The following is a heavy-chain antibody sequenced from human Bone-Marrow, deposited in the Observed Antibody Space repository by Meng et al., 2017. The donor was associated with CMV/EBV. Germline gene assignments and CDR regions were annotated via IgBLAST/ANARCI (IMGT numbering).Heavy chain of an antibody. Sequence: SQTLSLTCAVYSGSFSGYYWSWIRQPPGEGLEWIGDVNDSGSTNYNPSLKSRVTISVDTSKNQFSLKVNSVTAADTAICYCARGFRLLPVHWGQGMLVTVSS. CDR3: ARGFRLLPVH. CDR1: SGSFSGYY. D-gene: IGHD2-15*01. J-gene: IGHJ4*02. CDR2: VNDSGST. V-gene: IGHV4-34*01.